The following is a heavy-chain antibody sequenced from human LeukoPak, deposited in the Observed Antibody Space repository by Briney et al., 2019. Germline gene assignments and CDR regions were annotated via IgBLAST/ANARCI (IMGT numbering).Heavy chain of an antibody. CDR3: ARAGSYRSLDYYYMDV. Sequence: PGGTLRLSCAASGFTFSNYAMSWVRQAPGKGLEWVANIKQDGSEKYYVDSVKGRFTISRDNAKNSLYLQMNSLRAEDTAVYYCARAGSYRSLDYYYMDVWGKGTTVTVSS. V-gene: IGHV3-7*01. CDR2: IKQDGSEK. D-gene: IGHD3-10*01. J-gene: IGHJ6*03. CDR1: GFTFSNYA.